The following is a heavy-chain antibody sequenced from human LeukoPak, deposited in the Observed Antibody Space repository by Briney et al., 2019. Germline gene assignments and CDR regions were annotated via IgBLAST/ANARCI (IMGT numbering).Heavy chain of an antibody. V-gene: IGHV5-51*01. CDR2: MYPGNSDI. J-gene: IGHJ6*02. CDR1: GYSCTNYW. D-gene: IGHD3-10*01. Sequence: GAFLMISCKGSGYSCTNYWIGLVRQTAGKGVEWVGIMYPGNSDIRYSPSFQGHVTISVDQSNSTAYLQWSSLKASDTAMYYCARQPGGYYGMDVWGQGTTVTVSS. CDR3: ARQPGGYYGMDV.